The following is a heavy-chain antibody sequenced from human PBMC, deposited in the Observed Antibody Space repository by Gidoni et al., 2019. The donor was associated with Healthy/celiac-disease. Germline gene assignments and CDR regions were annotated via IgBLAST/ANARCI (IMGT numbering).Heavy chain of an antibody. V-gene: IGHV1-46*03. J-gene: IGHJ6*03. CDR2: INPSGGST. Sequence: QVQLVQSGAEVKKPGASVKVSCKASGYTFTSYYMHWVRQAPGQGLEWMGIINPSGGSTSYAQKFQGRVTMTRDTSTSTVYMELSSLRSEDTAVYYCARGDIVVVPAAMRSLGYYYYYMDVWGKGTTVTVSS. CDR3: ARGDIVVVPAAMRSLGYYYYYMDV. CDR1: GYTFTSYY. D-gene: IGHD2-2*01.